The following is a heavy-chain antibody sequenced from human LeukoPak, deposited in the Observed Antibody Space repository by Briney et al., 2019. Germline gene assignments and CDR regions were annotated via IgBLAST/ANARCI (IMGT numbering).Heavy chain of an antibody. D-gene: IGHD5-12*01. CDR3: ARDEVATYDY. Sequence: GGSLRLSCAASGFTVSSNYMSWVRRAPGKGLEWVSVIYSGGSTYYADSVKGRFTISRDNSKNTLYLQMNSLRAEDTAVYYCARDEVATYDYWGQGTLVTVSS. CDR2: IYSGGST. J-gene: IGHJ4*02. CDR1: GFTVSSNY. V-gene: IGHV3-66*01.